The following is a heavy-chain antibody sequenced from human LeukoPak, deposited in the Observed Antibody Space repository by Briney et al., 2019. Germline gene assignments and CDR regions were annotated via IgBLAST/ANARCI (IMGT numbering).Heavy chain of an antibody. V-gene: IGHV3-9*01. J-gene: IGHJ4*02. CDR2: ISWNSGSI. D-gene: IGHD2-15*01. Sequence: GGSLRLSCAASGFTFDDYAMHWVRQAPGKGLEWVSGISWNSGSIGYADSVKGRFTISRDNAKNSLYLQMNSLRAEDTAVYYCARELSCSGGSCYSYFDYWGQGTLVTVSS. CDR1: GFTFDDYA. CDR3: ARELSCSGGSCYSYFDY.